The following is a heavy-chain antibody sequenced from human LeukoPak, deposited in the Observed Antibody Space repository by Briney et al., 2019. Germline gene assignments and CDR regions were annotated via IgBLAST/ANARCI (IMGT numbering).Heavy chain of an antibody. Sequence: PGGSPRLSCEASGFTFKSYGMHWVRQAPGKGLAWVAFIRYDGSYKNYADSVKGRFTISRDNAKNSLYLQMNSLRAEDTAVYYCARDGRYGSVFDYWGQGTLVTVSS. CDR3: ARDGRYGSVFDY. J-gene: IGHJ4*02. CDR2: IRYDGSYK. D-gene: IGHD4-17*01. V-gene: IGHV3-30*02. CDR1: GFTFKSYG.